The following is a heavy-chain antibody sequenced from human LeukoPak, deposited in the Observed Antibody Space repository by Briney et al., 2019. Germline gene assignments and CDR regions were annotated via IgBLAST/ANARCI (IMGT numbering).Heavy chain of an antibody. D-gene: IGHD3-3*01. CDR1: GGSISSYY. J-gene: IGHJ5*02. CDR3: ARGDLKSDWFDP. CDR2: IYTSGST. V-gene: IGHV4-4*07. Sequence: SETLSLTCTVSGGSISSYYWSWIRQPAGKGLEWIGRIYTSGSTNYDPSLKSRVTISADTSKNQFSLKLRSVTAADTAVYYCARGDLKSDWFDPWGQGTLVIVST.